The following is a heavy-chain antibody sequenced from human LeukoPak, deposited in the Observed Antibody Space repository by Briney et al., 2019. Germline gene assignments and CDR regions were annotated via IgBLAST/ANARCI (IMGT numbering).Heavy chain of an antibody. V-gene: IGHV3-11*01. CDR3: ARVEDPYYYDSSGYSDY. Sequence: PGGSLRLSCAASGVTVNYNFMSWVRQAPGKGLEWVSYISSSGSTIYYADSVKGRFTISRDNAKNSLYLQMNSLRAEDTAVYYCARVEDPYYYDSSGYSDYWGQGTLVTVSS. CDR1: GVTVNYNF. CDR2: ISSSGSTI. J-gene: IGHJ4*02. D-gene: IGHD3-22*01.